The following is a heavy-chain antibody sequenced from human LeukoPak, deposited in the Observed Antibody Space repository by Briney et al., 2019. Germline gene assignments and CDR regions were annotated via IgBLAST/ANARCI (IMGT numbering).Heavy chain of an antibody. J-gene: IGHJ6*04. CDR2: ISAYNGNT. D-gene: IGHD2-2*01. Sequence: ASVKVSCKASGYTFSSYGISWVRQAPGQGLEWMGWISAYNGNTNYAQKLQGRVTMTTDTSTSTAYMELRSLRSDDTAVYYCASWGYCSSTSCRDVWGKGTTVTVSS. CDR3: ASWGYCSSTSCRDV. CDR1: GYTFSSYG. V-gene: IGHV1-18*01.